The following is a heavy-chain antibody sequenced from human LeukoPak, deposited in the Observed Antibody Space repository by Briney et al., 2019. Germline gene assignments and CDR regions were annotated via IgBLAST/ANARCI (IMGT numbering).Heavy chain of an antibody. J-gene: IGHJ4*02. V-gene: IGHV3-21*05. CDR3: ARNTFHPGLIDS. CDR2: INTDSSDI. D-gene: IGHD2-21*01. Sequence: PGGSLRLSCAASGFTFSRYAMNWVRQAPGKGLEWVSYINTDSSDIHYADSVKGRFTISRDNARNTLYLQLMSLRAEDSGVYYCARNTFHPGLIDSWGQGTLVTVSS. CDR1: GFTFSRYA.